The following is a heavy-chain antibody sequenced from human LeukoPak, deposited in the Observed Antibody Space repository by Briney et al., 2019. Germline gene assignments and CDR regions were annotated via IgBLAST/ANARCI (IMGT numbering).Heavy chain of an antibody. D-gene: IGHD5-24*01. CDR3: ARAGPRRDGYNGDY. CDR1: GGSIGSHY. J-gene: IGHJ4*02. Sequence: PSETLSLTCTVSGGSIGSHYWSWVRQPPGKGLEWIGYIYNIGSTNYNPSLKSRVAVSVDTSKNQLSLRLSSVTAADTAVYYCARAGPRRDGYNGDYWGQGTLVTVSS. CDR2: IYNIGST. V-gene: IGHV4-59*11.